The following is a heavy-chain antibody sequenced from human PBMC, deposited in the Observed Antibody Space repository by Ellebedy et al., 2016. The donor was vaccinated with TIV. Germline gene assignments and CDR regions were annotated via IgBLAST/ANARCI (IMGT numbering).Heavy chain of an antibody. Sequence: GESLKISCAASGFSFSSYWMSWVRQVPGKGLEWVANINQDGSDKYYVDSVKGRFTISRDNAKNSLYLQMNSLRAEDTSLYYCATDGSYGDYRSPAHAFVIWGQGTMVTVSP. J-gene: IGHJ3*02. CDR1: GFSFSSYW. CDR3: ATDGSYGDYRSPAHAFVI. CDR2: INQDGSDK. V-gene: IGHV3-7*01. D-gene: IGHD4-17*01.